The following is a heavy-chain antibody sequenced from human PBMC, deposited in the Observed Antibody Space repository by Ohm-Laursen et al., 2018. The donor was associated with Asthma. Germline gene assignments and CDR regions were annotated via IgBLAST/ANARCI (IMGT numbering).Heavy chain of an antibody. Sequence: SLRLSCTASGFTFSSYGMHWVRQAPGKGLEWVAVISYDGSNKYYADSVKGRFTISRDNSKNTLYLQMNSLKTEDTGVYYCTTDPGRITMIRGTYWGQGTLVTVSS. J-gene: IGHJ4*02. CDR1: GFTFSSYG. CDR3: TTDPGRITMIRGTY. V-gene: IGHV3-30*03. D-gene: IGHD3-10*01. CDR2: ISYDGSNK.